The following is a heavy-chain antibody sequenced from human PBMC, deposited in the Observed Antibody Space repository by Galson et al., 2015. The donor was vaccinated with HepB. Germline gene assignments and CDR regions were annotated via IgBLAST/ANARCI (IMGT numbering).Heavy chain of an antibody. Sequence: SLRLSCAASGFNFDDYAMHWVRQAPGKGLEWVSGIGWKEVGIRYADSVRGRFTISRDSAKNYLYLQMNSLRAEDTALYYRTKGPKAYCDGDCLPGYSDHWGQGTPVTVSS. V-gene: IGHV3-9*01. CDR2: IGWKEVGI. D-gene: IGHD2-21*01. CDR3: TKGPKAYCDGDCLPGYSDH. J-gene: IGHJ4*02. CDR1: GFNFDDYA.